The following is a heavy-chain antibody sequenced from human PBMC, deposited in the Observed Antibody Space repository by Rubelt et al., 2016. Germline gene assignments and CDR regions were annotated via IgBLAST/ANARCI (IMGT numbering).Heavy chain of an antibody. Sequence: TVSGGSISGYFWSWIRQPPGKGLEWIGYIYYSGSTNYNPSLKSRVTMSVDTSKNQFSLRLSFVTAADTAVYYCARDREAVAGRGGDAFDIWGQGTKVTVSS. CDR1: GGSISGYF. CDR2: IYYSGST. V-gene: IGHV4-59*01. CDR3: ARDREAVAGRGGDAFDI. D-gene: IGHD6-19*01. J-gene: IGHJ3*02.